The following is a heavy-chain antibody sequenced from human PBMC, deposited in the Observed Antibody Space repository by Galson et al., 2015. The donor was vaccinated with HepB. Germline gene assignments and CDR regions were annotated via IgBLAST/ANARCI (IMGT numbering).Heavy chain of an antibody. CDR3: ARSVIPTAMGDY. Sequence: QSGAEVKKPGESLKISCTGPGYSFTSYWIGWVRQMPGKGLEWMGFIYPGDSDTRYSPSFQGQVTISADKSISTAYLQWSSLKVSDTAMYYCARSVIPTAMGDYWGQGTLVTVSS. V-gene: IGHV5-51*01. J-gene: IGHJ4*02. CDR1: GYSFTSYW. CDR2: IYPGDSDT. D-gene: IGHD2-2*01.